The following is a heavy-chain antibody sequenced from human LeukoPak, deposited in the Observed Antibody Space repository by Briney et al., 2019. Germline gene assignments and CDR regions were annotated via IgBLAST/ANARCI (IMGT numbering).Heavy chain of an antibody. CDR2: IRSKANNYAT. J-gene: IGHJ4*02. Sequence: GGSLRLSCAASGFTFSGSAMHWVRQASGKGLEWVGRIRSKANNYATAYAASVKGRFTISRDDSKNTAYLQMNSLKTEDTAVYYCTRPTDSSSWTIDYWGQGTLVTVSS. CDR3: TRPTDSSSWTIDY. V-gene: IGHV3-73*01. D-gene: IGHD6-13*01. CDR1: GFTFSGSA.